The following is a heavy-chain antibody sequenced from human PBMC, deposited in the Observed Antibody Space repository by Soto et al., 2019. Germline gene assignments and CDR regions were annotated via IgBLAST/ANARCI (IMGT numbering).Heavy chain of an antibody. CDR3: ARGYNWNEPGLDH. CDR2: IYYSGST. CDR1: GVSISSIIYY. J-gene: IGHJ5*02. Sequence: SETLSLTCTVSGVSISSIIYYWCCIRQPPGKGLEWIGSIYYSGSTYYNPSIKSRVTISVDTSKNQFSLKLSSVTAAEKAVYYCARGYNWNEPGLDHWGQGNMVTVSS. D-gene: IGHD1-20*01. V-gene: IGHV4-39*01.